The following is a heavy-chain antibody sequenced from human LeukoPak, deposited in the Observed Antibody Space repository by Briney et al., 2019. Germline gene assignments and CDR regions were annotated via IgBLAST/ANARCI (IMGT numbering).Heavy chain of an antibody. Sequence: PGGSLRLSCAASGFTVSSNYMSWVRQAPGKGLEWVSVIYSGGSTYYADSVKGRFTISRDNSKNTLYLQMNSLRAEDTAVYYCARATDKRYYYYYYGMDVWGQGTTVTVSS. CDR1: GFTVSSNY. V-gene: IGHV3-66*01. J-gene: IGHJ6*02. CDR2: IYSGGST. CDR3: ARATDKRYYYYYYGMDV. D-gene: IGHD3-9*01.